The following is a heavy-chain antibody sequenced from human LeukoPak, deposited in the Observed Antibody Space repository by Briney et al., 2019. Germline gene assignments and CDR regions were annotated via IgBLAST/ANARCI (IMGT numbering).Heavy chain of an antibody. Sequence: SVKVSCKASGGTFINYAISWVRQAPGQGLEWMGGIIPIFGTTNYAGKFQGRVTITADESTSTAYMELSSLRSEDTAVYYCARKRRAYCGGDCYRGGTRNPPGHFDPWGQGTLVTVSS. V-gene: IGHV1-69*13. CDR2: IIPIFGTT. J-gene: IGHJ5*02. D-gene: IGHD2-21*02. CDR3: ARKRRAYCGGDCYRGGTRNPPGHFDP. CDR1: GGTFINYA.